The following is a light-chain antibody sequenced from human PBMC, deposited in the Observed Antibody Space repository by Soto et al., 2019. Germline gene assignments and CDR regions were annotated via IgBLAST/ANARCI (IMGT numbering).Light chain of an antibody. Sequence: EIVMTQSPSTLSLSRRERSTLSSGASQGVSSNLAWYQQKPGQAPRLLIYDASNRATGIPDRFSGSGSGTDFTLTISSLEPEDFAVYHCQQRSNWPSIAIGQGIRLE. V-gene: IGKV3-11*01. CDR2: DAS. J-gene: IGKJ5*01. CDR3: QQRSNWPSIA. CDR1: QGVSSN.